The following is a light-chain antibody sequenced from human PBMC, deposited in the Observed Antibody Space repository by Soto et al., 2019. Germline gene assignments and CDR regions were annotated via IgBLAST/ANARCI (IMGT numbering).Light chain of an antibody. CDR2: TAP. J-gene: IGKJ3*01. CDR1: QTIATY. CDR3: QQGYTMSLN. Sequence: DIHMTQSPSYLFASFGDTVTITCRARQTIATYLNWYQKKPGKVPNLLIYTAPILQSGVPPRFSGSGSGTDFTLTISGLQPEAVATYYCQQGYTMSLNLGPGTKVDIK. V-gene: IGKV1-39*01.